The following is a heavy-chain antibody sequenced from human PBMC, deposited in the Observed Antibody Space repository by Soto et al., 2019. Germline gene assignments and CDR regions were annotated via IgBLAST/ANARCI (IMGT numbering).Heavy chain of an antibody. J-gene: IGHJ6*02. CDR3: ASINYYYGLDV. V-gene: IGHV4-59*01. Sequence: SETLSLTCTVSGGSISRYYWGWIRQPPGTGLEWIGYIFYIGSTNYNPSLKSRVTISVDTSKNQFSLKLSSVTAADTAVYYCASINYYYGLDVWGQGTTVTVSS. CDR2: IFYIGST. CDR1: GGSISRYY.